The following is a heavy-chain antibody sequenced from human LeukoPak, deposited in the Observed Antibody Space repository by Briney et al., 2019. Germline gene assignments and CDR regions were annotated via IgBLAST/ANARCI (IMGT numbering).Heavy chain of an antibody. Sequence: GASVKVSCKASGYTFTSYDINWVRQATGQGLEWMGWMNPNSGNTGYAQKFQGRVTMTRNTSISTAYMELSSLRFEDTAVYYCARGRGSYRPIDYWGQGTLVTVSS. CDR2: MNPNSGNT. CDR3: ARGRGSYRPIDY. V-gene: IGHV1-8*01. J-gene: IGHJ4*02. D-gene: IGHD3-16*02. CDR1: GYTFTSYD.